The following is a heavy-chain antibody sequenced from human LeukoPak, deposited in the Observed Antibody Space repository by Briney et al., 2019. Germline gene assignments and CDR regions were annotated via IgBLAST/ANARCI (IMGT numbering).Heavy chain of an antibody. Sequence: SETLSLTCTVSGGSISSYYWSWIRQPPGKGLEWIGYIYYSGSTYYNPSLKSRVTISVDTSKNQFSLKLSSVTAADTAVYYCARGTMVRGVIPQGWFDPWGQGTLVTVSS. CDR2: IYYSGST. CDR1: GGSISSYY. V-gene: IGHV4-59*08. J-gene: IGHJ5*02. D-gene: IGHD3-10*01. CDR3: ARGTMVRGVIPQGWFDP.